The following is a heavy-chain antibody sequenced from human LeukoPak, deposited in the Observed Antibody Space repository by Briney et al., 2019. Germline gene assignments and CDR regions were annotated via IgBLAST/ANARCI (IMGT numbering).Heavy chain of an antibody. CDR3: ARQDAYYYDSSGYYYFGY. V-gene: IGHV5-51*01. CDR2: IYPGDSDT. J-gene: IGHJ4*02. D-gene: IGHD3-22*01. CDR1: GYSFTSYW. Sequence: GESLKISCRGSGYSFTSYWIGWVRQMPGKGLEWMGIIYPGDSDTRYSPSFQGQVTISADKSISTAYLQWSSLKASDTAMYYCARQDAYYYDSSGYYYFGYWGQGTLVTVSS.